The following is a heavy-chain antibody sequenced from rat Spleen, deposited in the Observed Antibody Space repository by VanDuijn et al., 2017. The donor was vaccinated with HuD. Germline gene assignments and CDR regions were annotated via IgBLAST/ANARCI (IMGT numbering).Heavy chain of an antibody. CDR3: ARHPDYSNYFDY. CDR1: GFIFSDYG. V-gene: IGHV5S13*01. J-gene: IGHJ2*01. D-gene: IGHD1-1*01. CDR2: INTGGGNT. Sequence: EVQLVESGGGLVQPGRSLKLSCAASGFIFSDYGMAWVRQTPTKGLEWVASINTGGGNTYYRGSVKGRFTISRANAKSTLNLQMDSLRSEDTATYYCARHPDYSNYFDYWGQGVMVTVSS.